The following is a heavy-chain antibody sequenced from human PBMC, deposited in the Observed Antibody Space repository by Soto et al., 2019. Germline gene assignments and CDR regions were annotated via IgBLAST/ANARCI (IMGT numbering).Heavy chain of an antibody. D-gene: IGHD3-10*01. CDR1: GFSLSTSGVG. CDR2: IYWDDDK. Sequence: QITLKESGPTLVKPTQTLTLTCTLSGFSLSTSGVGVGWIRQPPGKALEWIALIYWDDDKRYRPSLKSRLTITKDTSKNQVVLTMTTMDPVDTATYYCAHRGMARGLIEWFDTWGQGTLVTVSS. CDR3: AHRGMARGLIEWFDT. V-gene: IGHV2-5*02. J-gene: IGHJ5*02.